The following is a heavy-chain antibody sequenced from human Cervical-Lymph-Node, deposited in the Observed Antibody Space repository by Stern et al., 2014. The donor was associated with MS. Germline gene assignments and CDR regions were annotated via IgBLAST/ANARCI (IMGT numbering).Heavy chain of an antibody. CDR2: INPNGGST. J-gene: IGHJ4*02. Sequence: VQLVQSGAEVRKPGASVKVSCTTSGYPFSNFYMHWVRQAPGQGLEWMAIINPNGGSTQSAQKFQGRLTLTSDTSTSTFYMEVSSLTSEDTSVYYCARKSSRFLEWFFDHWGQGTLVTVSS. D-gene: IGHD3-3*01. CDR3: ARKSSRFLEWFFDH. CDR1: GYPFSNFY. V-gene: IGHV1-46*01.